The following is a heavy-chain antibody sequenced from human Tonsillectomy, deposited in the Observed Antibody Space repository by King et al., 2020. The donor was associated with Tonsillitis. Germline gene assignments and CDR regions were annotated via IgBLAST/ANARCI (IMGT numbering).Heavy chain of an antibody. CDR2: INPSGGST. V-gene: IGHV1-46*01. CDR1: GYTFTSYY. Sequence: VQLVESGAEVKKPGASVKVSCKASGYTFTSYYMHWVRQAPGQGLEWMGIINPSGGSTSYAQKFQGRVTMTRDTSTSTVYMELSSLRSEDTAVYYCAGDPIVVVVAATSYYGMDVWGQGTTVTVSS. D-gene: IGHD2-15*01. J-gene: IGHJ6*02. CDR3: AGDPIVVVVAATSYYGMDV.